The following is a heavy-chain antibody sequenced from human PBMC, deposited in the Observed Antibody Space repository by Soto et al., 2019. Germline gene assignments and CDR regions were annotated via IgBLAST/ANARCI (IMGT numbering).Heavy chain of an antibody. V-gene: IGHV3-23*01. CDR1: GFTFSTYT. Sequence: PGGSLRLSCAASGFTFSTYTMNWVRQGPGQGLEWVSAIIGGGTTYYADSVKGRFTISRDDSKNTLYLQMNSLRAEDTAIYYCAKNRKHEGGWTFDSWGQGAQVTVSS. D-gene: IGHD6-19*01. CDR3: AKNRKHEGGWTFDS. CDR2: IIGGGTT. J-gene: IGHJ4*02.